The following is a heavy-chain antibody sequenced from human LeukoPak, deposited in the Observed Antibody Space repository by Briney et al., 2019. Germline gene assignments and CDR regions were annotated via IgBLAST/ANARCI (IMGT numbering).Heavy chain of an antibody. Sequence: SETLSLTCTVSGGSISSYYWSWIRQPPGKGLEWIGYIYYSGSTNYNPSLKSRVTISVDTSKNQFSLKLSSVTAADTAVHYCARGFPEEYYMDVWGKGTTVTVSS. V-gene: IGHV4-59*01. CDR2: IYYSGST. CDR1: GGSISSYY. J-gene: IGHJ6*03. CDR3: ARGFPEEYYMDV. D-gene: IGHD2-21*01.